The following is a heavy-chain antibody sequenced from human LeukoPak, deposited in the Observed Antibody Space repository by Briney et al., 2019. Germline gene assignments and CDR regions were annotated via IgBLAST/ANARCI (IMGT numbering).Heavy chain of an antibody. CDR1: GYTLTELS. CDR3: ARTRSTYYDSLTGYPSFDY. J-gene: IGHJ4*02. D-gene: IGHD3-9*01. V-gene: IGHV1-24*01. Sequence: ASVKVSCKVSGYTLTELSMHWVRQAPGKGLEWMGGFDPEDGETIYAQKFQGRVTMTEDTSTDTAYMELSSLRSEDTAVYYCARTRSTYYDSLTGYPSFDYWGQGTLVTVSS. CDR2: FDPEDGET.